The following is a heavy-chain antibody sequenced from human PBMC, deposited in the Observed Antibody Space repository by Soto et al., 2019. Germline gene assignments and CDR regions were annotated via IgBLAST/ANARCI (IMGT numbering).Heavy chain of an antibody. V-gene: IGHV4-39*01. CDR1: GGSISSSSYY. D-gene: IGHD1-20*01. J-gene: IGHJ5*02. Sequence: QLQLQESGPGLVRPSETLSLTCTVSGGSISSSSYYWGWIRQPPGKGLEWIGSIYYSGSTYYNPSLKSRVTISVDTSKNQFSLKVSSVNAAYTAVHYCASPKITFYNWFDPWGQGTLVTVSS. CDR2: IYYSGST. CDR3: ASPKITFYNWFDP.